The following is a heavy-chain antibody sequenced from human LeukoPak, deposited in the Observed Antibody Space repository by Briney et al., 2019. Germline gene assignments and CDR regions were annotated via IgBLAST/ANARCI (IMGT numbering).Heavy chain of an antibody. J-gene: IGHJ6*02. D-gene: IGHD5-12*01. CDR2: IYYSGST. Sequence: PSETLSLTCTVSGGSISSGGYYWSWIRQHPGKGLEWIGYIYYSGSTYYNPSLKSRVTISVDTSKNQFSLKLSSVTAADTAVYYCARDRGYSGNVDVWGQGTTVTVSS. CDR3: ARDRGYSGNVDV. V-gene: IGHV4-31*03. CDR1: GGSISSGGYY.